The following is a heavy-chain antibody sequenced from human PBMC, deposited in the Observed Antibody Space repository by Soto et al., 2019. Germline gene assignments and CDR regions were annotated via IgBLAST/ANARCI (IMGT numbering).Heavy chain of an antibody. Sequence: SETLSLTCAVYGGSFSGYYWTWIRQPPGTGLEWIGEINHSGSTNYNPSLKSRVTISVDTSKNQFSLKLSSVTAADTAVYFCARRYGLNIDAYYWGQGILVTVSS. CDR1: GGSFSGYY. CDR3: ARRYGLNIDAYY. V-gene: IGHV4-34*01. J-gene: IGHJ4*02. D-gene: IGHD3-10*01. CDR2: INHSGST.